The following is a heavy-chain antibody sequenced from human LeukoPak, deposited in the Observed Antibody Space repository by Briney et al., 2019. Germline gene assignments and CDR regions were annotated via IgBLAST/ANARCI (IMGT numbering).Heavy chain of an antibody. CDR3: ARGGTYYDFWSGYYPFDY. Sequence: GSLRLSCAASGFTFSSYSMNWVRQPPGKGLEWIGYIYYSGSTNYNPSLKSRVTISVDTSKNQFSLKLSSVTAADTAVYYCARGGTYYDFWSGYYPFDYWGQGTLVTVSS. CDR2: IYYSGST. V-gene: IGHV4-59*01. D-gene: IGHD3-3*01. J-gene: IGHJ4*02. CDR1: GFTFSSYS.